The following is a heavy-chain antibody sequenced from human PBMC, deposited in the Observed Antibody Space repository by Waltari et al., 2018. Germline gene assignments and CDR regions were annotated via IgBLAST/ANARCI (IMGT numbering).Heavy chain of an antibody. CDR3: ATTQYYYRYYLDD. V-gene: IGHV1-24*01. CDR2: FDPTDGET. Sequence: VQLVQSGAEVKKPGASVKVSCKVSGYTLTVSSMHWVRQAPGKGRGWMGGFDPTDGETIYAQKYQGRVTMTEYTATDTAYMELSSLRSEDTAVYYCATTQYYYRYYLDDWGQGTLVTVSS. J-gene: IGHJ4*02. CDR1: GYTLTVSS. D-gene: IGHD3-10*01.